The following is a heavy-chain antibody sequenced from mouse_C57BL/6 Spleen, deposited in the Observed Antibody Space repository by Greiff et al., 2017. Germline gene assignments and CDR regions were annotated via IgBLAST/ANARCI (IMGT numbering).Heavy chain of an antibody. J-gene: IGHJ2*01. Sequence: VQLQQSGAELVKPGASVKMSCKASGYTFTSYWITWVKQRPGQGLEWIGDIYPGSGSTNYNEKFKSKATLTVDTSSSTAYMQLSSLTSEDSAVYYCAREGFSYYGSLFDYWGQGTTLTVSS. CDR1: GYTFTSYW. D-gene: IGHD1-1*01. CDR2: IYPGSGST. V-gene: IGHV1-55*01. CDR3: AREGFSYYGSLFDY.